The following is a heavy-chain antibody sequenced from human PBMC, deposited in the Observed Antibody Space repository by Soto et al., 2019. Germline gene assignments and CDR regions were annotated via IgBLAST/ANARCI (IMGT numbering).Heavy chain of an antibody. D-gene: IGHD3-22*01. J-gene: IGHJ4*02. CDR1: GFTFSSYG. CDR2: ISYDGSNK. Sequence: PGGSLRLSCAASGFTFSSYGMHWVRQAPGKGLEWVAVISYDGSNKYYADSVKGRFTISRDNSKNTLYLQMNSLRAEDTAVYYCAKDEYYYDSSGYLFDYWGQGTLVTVSS. V-gene: IGHV3-30*18. CDR3: AKDEYYYDSSGYLFDY.